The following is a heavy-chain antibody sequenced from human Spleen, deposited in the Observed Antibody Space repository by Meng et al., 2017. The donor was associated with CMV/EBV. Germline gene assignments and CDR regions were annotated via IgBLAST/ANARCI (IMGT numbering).Heavy chain of an antibody. D-gene: IGHD1-26*01. CDR1: FTSYY. J-gene: IGHJ4*02. CDR2: INPSGDST. CDR3: ARDPYLPQIEGATSGSFDY. Sequence: FTSYYRHGVRQATGHGLEWMGIINPSGDSTRYAQKFQGRVSMTRDTSTRTVYMELSSLRSEDTAVYYCARDPYLPQIEGATSGSFDYWGQGTLVTVSS. V-gene: IGHV1-46*01.